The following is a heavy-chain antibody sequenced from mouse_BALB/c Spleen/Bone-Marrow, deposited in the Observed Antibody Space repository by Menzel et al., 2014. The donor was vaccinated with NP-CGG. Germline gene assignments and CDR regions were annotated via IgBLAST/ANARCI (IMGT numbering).Heavy chain of an antibody. CDR2: ISSKSTNYTT. V-gene: IGHV10-1*01. Sequence: EVNVVESGGGLVQPKGSLKLSCAASGFTFNIYAMNWVRQAPRKGLEWVARISSKSTNYTTCYADSVKDRSTISSDDSQSMLYLQMNSLKTEDTAIYYCVRQDYDYPMDYWGQGTSVTVSS. CDR1: GFTFNIYA. D-gene: IGHD2-4*01. CDR3: VRQDYDYPMDY. J-gene: IGHJ4*01.